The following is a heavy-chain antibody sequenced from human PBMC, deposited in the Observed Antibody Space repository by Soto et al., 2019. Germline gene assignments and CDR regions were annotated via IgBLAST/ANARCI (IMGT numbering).Heavy chain of an antibody. J-gene: IGHJ4*02. Sequence: EVQLLESGGGLVQPGGSLRLSCAASGFTFSSYAMSWVRQAPGKGLEWVSAISGSGGSTYYEDSVKGRFTISRDNSKNTPYLQMNSLRAEDTAVYYCATGGDWGRYPFDYWGQGTLVTVSS. CDR1: GFTFSSYA. D-gene: IGHD2-21*02. V-gene: IGHV3-23*01. CDR3: ATGGDWGRYPFDY. CDR2: ISGSGGST.